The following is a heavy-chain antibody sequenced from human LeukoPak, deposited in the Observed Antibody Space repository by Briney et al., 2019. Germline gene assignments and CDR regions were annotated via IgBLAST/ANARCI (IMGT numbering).Heavy chain of an antibody. CDR3: ASLGYCSGGSCSYSIFDY. CDR2: IIPIFGTA. CDR1: GGTFSSYA. D-gene: IGHD2-15*01. Sequence: SVKVSCKASGGTFSSYAISWVRQAPGQGLGWMGGIIPIFGTANYAQKFQGRVTITADKSTSTAYMELSSLRSEDTAVYYCASLGYCSGGSCSYSIFDYWGQGTLVTVSS. V-gene: IGHV1-69*06. J-gene: IGHJ4*02.